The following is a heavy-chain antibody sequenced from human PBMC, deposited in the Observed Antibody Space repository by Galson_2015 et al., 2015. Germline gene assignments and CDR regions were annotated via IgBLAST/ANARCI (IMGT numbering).Heavy chain of an antibody. J-gene: IGHJ6*03. V-gene: IGHV3-73*01. CDR2: IRSKANSYAT. CDR1: GFTFSGSA. Sequence: SLRLSCAASGFTFSGSAMHWVRQASGKGLEWVGRIRSKANSYATAYAASVKGRFTISRDDSKNTAYLQMNSLKTEDTAVYYCTRWDRSSTSCYTRGYYYYMDVWGKGTTVTVSS. D-gene: IGHD2-2*01. CDR3: TRWDRSSTSCYTRGYYYYMDV.